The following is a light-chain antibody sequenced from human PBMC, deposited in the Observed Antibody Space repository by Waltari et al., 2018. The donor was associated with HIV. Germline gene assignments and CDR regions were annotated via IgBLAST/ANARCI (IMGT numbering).Light chain of an antibody. V-gene: IGLV3-1*01. CDR1: KLGDKY. CDR2: QDS. Sequence: SYGLTQPTSVSVSPGPTASITSSGDKLGDKYACWYQQKPGPSPVLVIYQDSKLPSGIPERFSGSNSGNTATLTISGTQTLYEADYYCQAWDSSTVVFGGGTKLPVL. CDR3: QAWDSSTVV. J-gene: IGLJ2*01.